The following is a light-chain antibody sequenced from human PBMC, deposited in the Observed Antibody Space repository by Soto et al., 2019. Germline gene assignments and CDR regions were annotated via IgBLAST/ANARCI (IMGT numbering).Light chain of an antibody. CDR1: QSVRSY. CDR3: QQRTNWPPLT. Sequence: EVVLTQSPATLSSSPGGRATLSCRASQSVRSYLAWFQHKPGQAPRLLIYDASNRATGIPGRFSGSGFGTDFTLTISSLEPEDFGVYYCQQRTNWPPLTFGGGTRVEIK. CDR2: DAS. V-gene: IGKV3-11*01. J-gene: IGKJ4*01.